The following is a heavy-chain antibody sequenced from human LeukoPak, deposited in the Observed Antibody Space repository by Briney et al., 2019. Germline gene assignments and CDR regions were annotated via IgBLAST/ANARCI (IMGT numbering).Heavy chain of an antibody. D-gene: IGHD4-17*01. CDR1: GGSFSGYY. J-gene: IGHJ4*02. CDR2: INHSGST. CDR3: ARTRGLRVYFDY. V-gene: IGHV4-34*01. Sequence: PSETLSLTCAVYGGSFSGYYWSWIRHPPGAGLEWIGEINHSGSTNYNPSLKSRVTISVDTSKNQFSLKLSSVTAADTAVYYCARTRGLRVYFDYWGQGTPVTVSS.